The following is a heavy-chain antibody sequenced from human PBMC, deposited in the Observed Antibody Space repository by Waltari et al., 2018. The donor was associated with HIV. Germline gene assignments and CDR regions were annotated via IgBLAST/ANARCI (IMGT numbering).Heavy chain of an antibody. D-gene: IGHD3-3*01. V-gene: IGHV3-53*01. CDR3: ARESGLGYGGPPDY. CDR1: GFTVSINY. J-gene: IGHJ4*02. Sequence: EVQLVESGGGLIQPGGSLRLSCAASGFTVSINYMSWVGQAPGKGLEWVSVIYSGGSTYYADSVKGRFTISRDNSKNTLYLQMNSLRAEDTAVYYCARESGLGYGGPPDYWGQGTLVTVSS. CDR2: IYSGGST.